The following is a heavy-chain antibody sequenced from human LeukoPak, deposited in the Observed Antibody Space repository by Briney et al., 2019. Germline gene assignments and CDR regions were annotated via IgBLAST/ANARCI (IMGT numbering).Heavy chain of an antibody. D-gene: IGHD6-13*01. Sequence: APVKLSCNAAEYPFGSSHINSGPQSTGHRLKWMGWMDPNRGNTGYAQKFQGRVTMTRNTSISTAYMELSSLRSEDTALYYCTRTIAATGTLYPWGQGTQVIVSS. CDR2: MDPNRGNT. V-gene: IGHV1-8*01. CDR3: TRTIAATGTLYP. J-gene: IGHJ5*02. CDR1: EYPFGSSH.